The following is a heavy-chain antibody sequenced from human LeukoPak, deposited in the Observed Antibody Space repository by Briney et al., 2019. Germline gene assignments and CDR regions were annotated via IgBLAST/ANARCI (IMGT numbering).Heavy chain of an antibody. J-gene: IGHJ5*02. CDR3: ARDTNYYDSSGLPSFDP. CDR2: ISAYNGNT. D-gene: IGHD3-22*01. V-gene: IGHV1-18*01. CDR1: GYTFTSYG. Sequence: ASVKVSCKASGYTFTSYGISWVRQAPGQGLEWMGWISAYNGNTNYAQKLQGRVTMTTDTSTSTAYMELRSLRSDDTAVYYCARDTNYYDSSGLPSFDPWGQGTLVTVSP.